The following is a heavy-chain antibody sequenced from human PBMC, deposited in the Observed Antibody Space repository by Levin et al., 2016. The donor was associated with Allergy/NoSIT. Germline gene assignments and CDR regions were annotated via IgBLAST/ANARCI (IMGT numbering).Heavy chain of an antibody. D-gene: IGHD2-2*01. CDR3: AKDGGYCSSTSCYGVFDY. CDR1: GFTFSSYA. J-gene: IGHJ4*02. V-gene: IGHV3-23*01. CDR2: ISGSGGST. Sequence: GESLKISCAASGFTFSSYAMSWVRQAPGKGLEWVSAISGSGGSTYYADSVKGRFTISRDNSKNTLYLQMNSLRAEDTAVYYCAKDGGYCSSTSCYGVFDYWGQGTLVTVSS.